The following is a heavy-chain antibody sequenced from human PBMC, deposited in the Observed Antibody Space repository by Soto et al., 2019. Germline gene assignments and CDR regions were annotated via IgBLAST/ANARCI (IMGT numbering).Heavy chain of an antibody. CDR3: ARAPIAAAGTYYFDY. V-gene: IGHV1-69*01. Sequence: QVQLVQSGAEVKKPGSSVKVSCKASGGTFSSYAVSWVRQAPGQGLEWMGGIIPIFGTANYAQKFHGRVTITADESTSTAYMELSSLRSEDTAVYYCARAPIAAAGTYYFDYWGQGTLVTVSS. CDR1: GGTFSSYA. J-gene: IGHJ4*02. CDR2: IIPIFGTA. D-gene: IGHD6-13*01.